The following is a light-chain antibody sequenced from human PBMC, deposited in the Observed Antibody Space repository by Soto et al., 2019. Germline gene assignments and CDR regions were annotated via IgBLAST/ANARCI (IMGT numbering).Light chain of an antibody. J-gene: IGKJ1*01. CDR2: KAS. V-gene: IGKV1-5*03. Sequence: DIQITQSPPTLSASVGDRVTITCRASQSISSWLAWYTQKPGKAPKLLIYKASSLASGVPSRFSGSGSGTEFTLTIASLQPDDFATDYCQQYEAFPGTFGPGTKVDIK. CDR3: QQYEAFPGT. CDR1: QSISSW.